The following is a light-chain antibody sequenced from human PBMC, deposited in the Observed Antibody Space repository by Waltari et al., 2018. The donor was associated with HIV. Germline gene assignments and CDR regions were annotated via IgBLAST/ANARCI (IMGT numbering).Light chain of an antibody. CDR3: QQANTYLSLA. J-gene: IGKJ4*01. Sequence: DIQMTQSPSSVSASVGDSVTITCRASQDISNWLAWYQKKPGKAPELLIYAASRLQTGVPSRFSGSGSVTEFTLTISSLQPEDFATYFCQQANTYLSLAFGGGTKVEI. CDR2: AAS. V-gene: IGKV1-12*02. CDR1: QDISNW.